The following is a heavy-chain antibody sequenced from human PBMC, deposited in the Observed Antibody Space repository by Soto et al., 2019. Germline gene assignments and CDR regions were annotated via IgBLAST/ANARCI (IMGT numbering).Heavy chain of an antibody. CDR1: GFTFSSYG. CDR3: ARGTPGDY. CDR2: ISYDGSNK. Sequence: QVQLVESGGGVVQPGRSLRLSCAASGFTFSSYGMHWVRQAPGKGLEWVAVISYDGSNKYYADSVKGRFTISRDNSKNTLYLQMNSLRAEDTAVYYCARGTPGDYWGQGTLVTVSS. D-gene: IGHD3-10*01. J-gene: IGHJ4*02. V-gene: IGHV3-30*03.